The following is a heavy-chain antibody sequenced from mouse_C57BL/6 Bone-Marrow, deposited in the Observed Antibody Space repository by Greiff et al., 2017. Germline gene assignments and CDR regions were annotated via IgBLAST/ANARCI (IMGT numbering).Heavy chain of an antibody. Sequence: QVQLQQPGAELVKPGASVKLSCQASGYTFTSYWMHWVKQRPGQGLEWIGMIHPNSGSTNYNEKFKSKATLTVDKSSSTAYMQLSSLTSEDSAVYYCARSGNYYGSSYVRFAYWGQGTLVTVSA. CDR1: GYTFTSYW. J-gene: IGHJ3*01. D-gene: IGHD1-1*01. CDR3: ARSGNYYGSSYVRFAY. V-gene: IGHV1-64*01. CDR2: IHPNSGST.